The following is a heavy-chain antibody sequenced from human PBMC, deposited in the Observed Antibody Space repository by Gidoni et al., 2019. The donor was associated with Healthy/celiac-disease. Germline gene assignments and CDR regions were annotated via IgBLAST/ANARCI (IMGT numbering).Heavy chain of an antibody. CDR2: IWYDGSNK. J-gene: IGHJ4*02. CDR1: GFPFSSYG. V-gene: IGHV3-33*01. CDR3: ARGGKADYGDYGLDY. Sequence: QVQLVESGGGVVQPGRSLSLSCAASGFPFSSYGMHWVRQAPGKGLGWVAVIWYDGSNKYYADSVKGRFTISRDNSKNTLYLQMNSLRAEDTAVYYCARGGKADYGDYGLDYWGQGTLVTVSS. D-gene: IGHD4-17*01.